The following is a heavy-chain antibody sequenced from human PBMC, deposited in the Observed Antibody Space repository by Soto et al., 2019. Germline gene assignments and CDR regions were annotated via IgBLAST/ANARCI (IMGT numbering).Heavy chain of an antibody. Sequence: GSLRLSCAASGFTFSSYSMNWVRQAPGKGLEWVSYISSSSSTIYYADSVKGRFTISRDNAKNSLYLQMNSLRAEDTAVYYCAREPRDYDILTGYYPGWFAPWGQGTLVTVSS. V-gene: IGHV3-48*01. CDR1: GFTFSSYS. CDR2: ISSSSSTI. J-gene: IGHJ5*02. CDR3: AREPRDYDILTGYYPGWFAP. D-gene: IGHD3-9*01.